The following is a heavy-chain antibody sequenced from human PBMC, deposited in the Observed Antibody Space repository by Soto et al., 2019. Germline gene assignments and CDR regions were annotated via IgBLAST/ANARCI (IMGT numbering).Heavy chain of an antibody. CDR2: IKQDGSEK. CDR1: GFTFSNYW. V-gene: IGHV3-7*01. CDR3: ARRATTSAGYLDL. D-gene: IGHD1-26*01. Sequence: GGSLRLSCAASGFTFSNYWMGWVRQAPGKGLEWVANIKQDGSEKNYKDSVKGRLTISRDNAKNSLSLQMNSLRAEDTAVYYCARRATTSAGYLDLWGRGTVVTVYS. J-gene: IGHJ2*01.